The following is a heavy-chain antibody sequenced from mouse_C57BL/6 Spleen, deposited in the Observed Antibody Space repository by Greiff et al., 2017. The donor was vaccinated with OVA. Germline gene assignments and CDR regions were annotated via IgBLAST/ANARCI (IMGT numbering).Heavy chain of an antibody. Sequence: EVQVVESGGDLVKPGGSLKLSCAASGFTFSSYGMSWVRQTPDKRLEWVATISSGGSYTYYPDSVKGRFTISRDNAKNTLYLQMSSLKSEDTAMYYCARQDYGWFAYWGQGTLVTVSA. D-gene: IGHD1-1*02. J-gene: IGHJ3*01. CDR3: ARQDYGWFAY. V-gene: IGHV5-6*01. CDR2: ISSGGSYT. CDR1: GFTFSSYG.